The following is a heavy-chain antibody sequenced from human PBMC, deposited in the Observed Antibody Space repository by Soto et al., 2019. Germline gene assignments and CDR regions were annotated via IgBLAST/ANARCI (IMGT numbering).Heavy chain of an antibody. CDR3: ARGLDRVDY. D-gene: IGHD2-2*03. CDR1: GFTFSSYS. Sequence: EVQLVESGGGLVKPGGSLRLSCAASGFTFSSYSMNWVRQAPGKGLEWVSSISRASTYIYYADSVKGRFTISRDNAKNSLYLQMNSLRVEDTAVYYCARGLDRVDYWGQGTLVTVSS. CDR2: ISRASTYI. J-gene: IGHJ4*02. V-gene: IGHV3-21*01.